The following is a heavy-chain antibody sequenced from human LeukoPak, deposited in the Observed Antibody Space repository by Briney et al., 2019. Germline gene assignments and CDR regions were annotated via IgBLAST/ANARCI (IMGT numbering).Heavy chain of an antibody. CDR3: ARDLTTVTTPGY. CDR2: ISSSSTTI. V-gene: IGHV3-48*01. CDR1: GFTFSSYS. Sequence: GGSLRLSCAASGFTFSSYSMNWIRQAPGKGLEWISYISSSSTTISYADSVKGQFTISRDNAKNSLFLQMNSLRAEDTALYYCARDLTTVTTPGYWGQGTLVTVSS. J-gene: IGHJ4*02. D-gene: IGHD4-17*01.